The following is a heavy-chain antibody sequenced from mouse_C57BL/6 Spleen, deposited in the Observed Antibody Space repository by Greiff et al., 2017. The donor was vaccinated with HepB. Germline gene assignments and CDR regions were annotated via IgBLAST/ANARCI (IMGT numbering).Heavy chain of an antibody. CDR3: ARHEYYGSRSWFAY. CDR1: GFSLTSYG. D-gene: IGHD1-1*01. Sequence: VQLQESGPGLVAPSQSLSITCTVSGFSLTSYGVHWVRQPPGKGLEWLVVIWSDGSTTYNSALKSRLSISKDNSKSQVFLKMNSLQTDDTAMYYCARHEYYGSRSWFAYWGQGTLVTVSA. CDR2: IWSDGST. J-gene: IGHJ3*01. V-gene: IGHV2-6-1*01.